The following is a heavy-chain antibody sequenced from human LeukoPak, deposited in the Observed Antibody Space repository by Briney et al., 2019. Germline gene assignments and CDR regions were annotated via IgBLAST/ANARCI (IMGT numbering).Heavy chain of an antibody. J-gene: IGHJ4*02. Sequence: PSETLSLTCTVSGGSISSYYWSWIRQPPGKGLEWIGYIYYSGSTNYSPSLKSRVTISVDKSKNQFSLKLSSVTAADTAVYYCARVDTIFGVVIPYFDYWGQGTLVTVSS. CDR1: GGSISSYY. CDR2: IYYSGST. CDR3: ARVDTIFGVVIPYFDY. V-gene: IGHV4-59*01. D-gene: IGHD3-3*01.